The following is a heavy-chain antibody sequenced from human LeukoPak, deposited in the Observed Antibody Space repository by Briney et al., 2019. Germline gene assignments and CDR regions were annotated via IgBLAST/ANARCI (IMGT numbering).Heavy chain of an antibody. D-gene: IGHD2-2*01. CDR3: GRDVCGSASCYSIDS. J-gene: IGHJ4*02. V-gene: IGHV3-21*01. CDR2: ISDSGTYI. Sequence: GGSLRLSCAASGFTFSTYSMNWVRQAPGKGLEWVSSISDSGTYIYYADSAKSRFTISRDNAKNSLFLHMNSLTADDTAVYYCGRDVCGSASCYSIDSGGQGPLATVSA. CDR1: GFTFSTYS.